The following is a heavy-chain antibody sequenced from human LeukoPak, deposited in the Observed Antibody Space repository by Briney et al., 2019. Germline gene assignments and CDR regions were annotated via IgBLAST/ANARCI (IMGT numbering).Heavy chain of an antibody. D-gene: IGHD7-27*01. Sequence: ASVKVSCKASGGTFSSYTISWVRQAPGQGLEWMGRIIPILGIANYAQKFQGRVTIPADKSTSTAYMELSSLRSEDTAVYYCARTQTGDANWYFDLWGRGTLVTVSS. CDR2: IIPILGIA. CDR1: GGTFSSYT. CDR3: ARTQTGDANWYFDL. J-gene: IGHJ2*01. V-gene: IGHV1-69*02.